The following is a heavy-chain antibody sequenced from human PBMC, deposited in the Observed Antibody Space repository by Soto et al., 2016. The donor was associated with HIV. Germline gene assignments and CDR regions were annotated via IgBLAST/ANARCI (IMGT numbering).Heavy chain of an antibody. V-gene: IGHV1-18*01. D-gene: IGHD3-10*01. J-gene: IGHJ6*02. CDR2: ISTYNDNT. CDR3: ARVLVWFGDSSPYYYGMDV. Sequence: QVQMVQSGGEVKKPGASVKVSCKASGYTFTNYGISWVRQAPGQGLEWMGWISTYNDNTKYAQNLQGRVTMTTDTSTTTAYMELRSLRSDDTAVYYCARVLVWFGDSSPYYYGMDVWGQGTTVTVSS. CDR1: GYTFTNYG.